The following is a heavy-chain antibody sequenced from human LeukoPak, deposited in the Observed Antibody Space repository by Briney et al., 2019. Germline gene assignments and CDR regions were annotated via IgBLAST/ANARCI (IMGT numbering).Heavy chain of an antibody. CDR1: GDSISSYY. V-gene: IGHV4-59*01. Sequence: PSETLSLTCTVSGDSISSYYWSWIRQPPGKGLEWIGYVHYSGSTNYNPSLKSRVTISVDTSKKQFSLKVRTVTAADTAVYYCARDPLPPGYCSSTSCLDYWGQGTLVTVSS. J-gene: IGHJ4*02. CDR3: ARDPLPPGYCSSTSCLDY. D-gene: IGHD2-2*01. CDR2: VHYSGST.